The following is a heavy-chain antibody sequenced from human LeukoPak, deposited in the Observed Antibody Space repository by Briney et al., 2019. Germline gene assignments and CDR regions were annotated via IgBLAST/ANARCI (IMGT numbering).Heavy chain of an antibody. CDR2: VRNDGSDT. D-gene: IGHD4-23*01. CDR3: ARDRGKDYFDS. CDR1: GLTFTSHG. Sequence: GTSLRLSCTTYGLTFTSHGFHWLRQVVGKRLEWVAFVRNDGSDTYHANSVQGRFSISRDNSKNTLYLQMNSLRVEDTAIYYCARDRGKDYFDSWGQGTQVPVSS. V-gene: IGHV3-33*01. J-gene: IGHJ4*02.